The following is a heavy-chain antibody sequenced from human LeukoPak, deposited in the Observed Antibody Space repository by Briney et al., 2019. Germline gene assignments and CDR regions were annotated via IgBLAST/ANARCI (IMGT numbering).Heavy chain of an antibody. CDR1: GFTFSSYW. CDR3: ASGYYDILTGYDPVFDY. Sequence: GGSLRLSCAASGFTFSSYWMSWVRQAPGRGLEWVANVNQDGSEKYYVDSVKGRFTISRDNARNSLYLQMNSLRAEDTAVYYCASGYYDILTGYDPVFDYWGQGTLVTVSS. V-gene: IGHV3-7*01. J-gene: IGHJ4*02. CDR2: VNQDGSEK. D-gene: IGHD3-9*01.